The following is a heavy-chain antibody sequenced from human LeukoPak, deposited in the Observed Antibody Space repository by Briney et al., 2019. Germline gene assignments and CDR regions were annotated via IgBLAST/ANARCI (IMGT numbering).Heavy chain of an antibody. J-gene: IGHJ4*02. CDR2: INHSGSN. CDR3: ARGSRLAPFDY. CDR1: GGSFSGYY. Sequence: SETLSLTCAVYGGSFSGYYWSWIRQPPGKGLEWIGEINHSGSNNYNPSLKSRVTISVDTSKNQFSLHLDSLTPEDTAVYYCARGSRLAPFDYWGQGTLVTVSS. V-gene: IGHV4-34*01.